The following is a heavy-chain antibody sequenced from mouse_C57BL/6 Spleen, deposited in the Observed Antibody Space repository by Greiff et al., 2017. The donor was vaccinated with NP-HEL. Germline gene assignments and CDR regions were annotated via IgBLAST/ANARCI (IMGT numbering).Heavy chain of an antibody. CDR2: IYPRSGNT. D-gene: IGHD1-1*01. J-gene: IGHJ4*01. CDR3: ARGGFITTVVKPYYYAMDY. CDR1: GYTFTSYG. V-gene: IGHV1-81*01. Sequence: QVQLQQSGAELARPGASVKLSCKASGYTFTSYGISWVKQRTGQGLEWIGEIYPRSGNTYYNEKFKGKATLTADKSSSTAYMELRSLTSEDSAVYFCARGGFITTVVKPYYYAMDYWGQGTSVTVSS.